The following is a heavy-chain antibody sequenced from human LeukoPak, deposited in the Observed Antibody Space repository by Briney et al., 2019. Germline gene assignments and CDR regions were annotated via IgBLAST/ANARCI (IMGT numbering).Heavy chain of an antibody. CDR1: GYTFIDYY. CDR3: ATVSGYETFDY. Sequence: ASVKISCKVSGYTFIDYYMHWVQQAPGKGLEWMGLVDPEDGETIYAEKFQGRVTITADTSTDTAYMELSSLRSEDTAVYYCATVSGYETFDYWGQGTLVTVSS. J-gene: IGHJ4*02. V-gene: IGHV1-69-2*01. CDR2: VDPEDGET. D-gene: IGHD5-12*01.